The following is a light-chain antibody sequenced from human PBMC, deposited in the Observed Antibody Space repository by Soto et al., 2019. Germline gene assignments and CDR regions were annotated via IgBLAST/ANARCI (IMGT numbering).Light chain of an antibody. CDR1: SHHNNYI. CDR2: VEASGTY. CDR3: ETWDNDTRV. J-gene: IGLJ2*01. Sequence: QPVLTQTSSASASLGSSVKLTCTLSSHHNNYIIAWHQQHPGKAPRFLMTVEASGTYNKGSGIPDRFSGSSSGADRYLTISNLQSEDEAQYYCETWDNDTRVFGGGTKLTVL. V-gene: IGLV4-60*03.